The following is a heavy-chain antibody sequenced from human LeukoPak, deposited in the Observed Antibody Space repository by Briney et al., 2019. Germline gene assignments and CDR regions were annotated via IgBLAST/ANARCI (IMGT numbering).Heavy chain of an antibody. V-gene: IGHV1-8*03. J-gene: IGHJ4*02. CDR3: ALYCSSTSCYNV. CDR2: MNPNSGNT. Sequence: ASVKVSCKASGYTFTSYDINWVRQATGQGLEWMGWMNPNSGNTGYAQKFQGRVTITRNTSISTAYMELSSLRSEDTAVYYCALYCSSTSCYNVWGKGTLVTVSS. D-gene: IGHD2-2*02. CDR1: GYTFTSYD.